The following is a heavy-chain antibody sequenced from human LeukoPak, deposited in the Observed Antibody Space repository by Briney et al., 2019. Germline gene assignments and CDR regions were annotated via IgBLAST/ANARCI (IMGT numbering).Heavy chain of an antibody. CDR3: ARVSGFYYYGSGTANYYYYGMDV. D-gene: IGHD3-10*01. J-gene: IGHJ6*02. CDR2: VNHSGSI. Sequence: PSETLSLTCGVYGGSFSGYYWSWIRQPPGKGLEWIGEVNHSGSINYNPSLKSRVTISVDTSKNQFSLKLSSVTAADTAVYYCARVSGFYYYGSGTANYYYYGMDVWGQGTTVTVSS. V-gene: IGHV4-34*01. CDR1: GGSFSGYY.